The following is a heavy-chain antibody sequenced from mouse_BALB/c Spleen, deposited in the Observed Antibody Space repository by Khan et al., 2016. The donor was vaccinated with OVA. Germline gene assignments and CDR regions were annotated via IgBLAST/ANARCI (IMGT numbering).Heavy chain of an antibody. CDR2: IDPSKSET. V-gene: IGHV1-59*01. J-gene: IGHJ3*01. Sequence: QVRLQQSGPELVRPGASVKMSCKASGYTFTSFWIHWVKQRPGQGLEWIGLIDPSKSETRLNQKFKDKATLNVDKSSNTAYMQLSRLTAEDSAVYYCGSGGYGSPFAYWGQGTLVTVSA. CDR3: GSGGYGSPFAY. CDR1: GYTFTSFW. D-gene: IGHD1-1*01.